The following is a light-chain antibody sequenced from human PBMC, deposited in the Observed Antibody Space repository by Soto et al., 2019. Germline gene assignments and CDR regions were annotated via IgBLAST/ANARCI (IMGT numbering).Light chain of an antibody. J-gene: IGLJ2*01. CDR3: SSFASSITVL. CDR2: EVS. CDR1: SSDVGDHNY. V-gene: IGLV2-14*01. Sequence: QSVLTQPASVSGSPGQSITISCTGTSSDVGDHNYVSWYQPHTGKAPKLMIYEVSNRPAGVSNRFSGSKSGNTASLTISGLQDEDEADYYCSSFASSITVLFGGGTKLTVL.